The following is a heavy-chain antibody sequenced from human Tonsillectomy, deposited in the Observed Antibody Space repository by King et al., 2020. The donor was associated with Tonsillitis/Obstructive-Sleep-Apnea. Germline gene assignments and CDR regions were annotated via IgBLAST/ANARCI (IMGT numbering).Heavy chain of an antibody. V-gene: IGHV4-59*01. CDR3: ARDVRRDGYSWFDY. CDR1: GGSISSYY. Sequence: QLQESGPGLVKPSETLSLTCTVSGGSISSYYWSWIRQPPGKGLEWIGYIYYSGSTNYNPSLKSRVTISVDTSKNQFSLKLSSGTAADTAVYYCARDVRRDGYSWFDYWGQXTLVTVSS. D-gene: IGHD5-24*01. CDR2: IYYSGST. J-gene: IGHJ5*01.